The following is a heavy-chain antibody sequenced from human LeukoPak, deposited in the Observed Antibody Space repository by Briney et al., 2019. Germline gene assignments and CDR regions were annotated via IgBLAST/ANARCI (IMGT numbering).Heavy chain of an antibody. V-gene: IGHV4-59*01. CDR1: GGSISSYY. Sequence: SETLSLTCTVSGGSISSYYWSWIRQPPGKGLEWIGYIYYSGSTNYNPSLKSRVTISVDTSKNQFSLKLSSVTAADTAVYYCATSSSSPPTDLGYWGQGTLVTVSS. CDR3: ATSSSSPPTDLGY. CDR2: IYYSGST. J-gene: IGHJ4*02. D-gene: IGHD6-6*01.